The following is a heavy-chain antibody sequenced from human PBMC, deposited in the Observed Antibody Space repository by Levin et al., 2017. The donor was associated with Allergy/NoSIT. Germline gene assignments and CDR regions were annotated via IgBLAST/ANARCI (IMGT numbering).Heavy chain of an antibody. D-gene: IGHD2-8*01. CDR2: IKTDGSST. J-gene: IGHJ4*02. CDR3: ARGHRYGTSLDY. CDR1: EFTFSSYW. Sequence: GESLKISCAASEFTFSSYWMHWVRQAPGRGLVWVSHIKTDGSSTNYADSVKGRFTISRDNAKNTLYLQMNSLRAEDTAVYYCARGHRYGTSLDYWGQGTLVTVSS. V-gene: IGHV3-74*01.